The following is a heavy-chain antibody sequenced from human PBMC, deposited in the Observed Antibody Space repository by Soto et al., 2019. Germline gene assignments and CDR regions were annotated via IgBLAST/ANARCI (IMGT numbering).Heavy chain of an antibody. CDR1: GGSISSGGYS. V-gene: IGHV4-30-2*01. Sequence: SXTLSLTCAVSGGSISSGGYSWSWIRQPPGKGLEWIGYIYHSGSTYYNPSLKSRVTISVDRSKNQISLKLSSVTAADTAVYYCARRMTTVTTFDYWGQGTLVTVSS. CDR2: IYHSGST. D-gene: IGHD4-17*01. J-gene: IGHJ4*02. CDR3: ARRMTTVTTFDY.